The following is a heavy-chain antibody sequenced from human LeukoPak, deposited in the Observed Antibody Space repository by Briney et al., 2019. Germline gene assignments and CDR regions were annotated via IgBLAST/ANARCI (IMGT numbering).Heavy chain of an antibody. D-gene: IGHD3-16*01. V-gene: IGHV3-30*18. CDR2: ISYVGATE. CDR3: AKVGFGFDY. Sequence: PGGSLRLSCLVSGFTFRDYGMHWVRQAPGKGLEWVAHISYVGATEHYADSVRGRFTVSRDDSKNTAYLQMDSLRPEDTASYFCAKVGFGFDYWGQGTVVTVSS. J-gene: IGHJ4*02. CDR1: GFTFRDYG.